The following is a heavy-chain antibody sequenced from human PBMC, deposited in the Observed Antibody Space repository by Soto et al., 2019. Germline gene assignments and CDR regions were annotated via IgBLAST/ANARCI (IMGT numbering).Heavy chain of an antibody. CDR3: ARGFPSMAYYGEYYFDK. D-gene: IGHD3-10*01. CDR2: IYSGGST. V-gene: IGHV3-53*01. J-gene: IGHJ4*02. CDR1: GFTVSSNY. Sequence: GGSVRLSCAAFGFTVSSNYMTWVRQAPGKGLERVSVIYSGGSTYYADSVKGRFTISRDNSRNTLYLQMNSLRAEDTAVYYCARGFPSMAYYGEYYFDKWGQGTLVTVSS.